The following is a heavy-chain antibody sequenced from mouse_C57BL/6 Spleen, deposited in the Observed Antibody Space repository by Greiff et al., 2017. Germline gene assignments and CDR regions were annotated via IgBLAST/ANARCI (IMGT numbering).Heavy chain of an antibody. CDR2: INPNYGTT. J-gene: IGHJ4*01. D-gene: IGHD1-1*01. CDR3: ARGGFITTVVATDAMDY. V-gene: IGHV1-39*01. CDR1: GYSFTDYN. Sequence: QLQQSGPELVKPGASVKISCKASGYSFTDYNMNWVKQSNGKSLEWIGVINPNYGTTSYNQKFKGKATLTVDQSSSTAYMQLNSLTSEDSAVYYCARGGFITTVVATDAMDYWGQGTSVTVSS.